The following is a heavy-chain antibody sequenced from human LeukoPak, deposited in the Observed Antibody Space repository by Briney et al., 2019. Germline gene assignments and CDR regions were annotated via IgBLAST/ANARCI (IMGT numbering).Heavy chain of an antibody. CDR2: IIPILGIA. V-gene: IGHV1-69*04. CDR3: ARGMEGDGNAFDI. CDR1: GRTFSSYA. J-gene: IGHJ3*02. D-gene: IGHD2-21*02. Sequence: SVKVSCKASGRTFSSYAISWVRQAPGQGLEWMGRIIPILGIANYAQKFQGRVTITADKSTSTAYMELSSLRSEDTAVYYCARGMEGDGNAFDIWGQGTMVTVSS.